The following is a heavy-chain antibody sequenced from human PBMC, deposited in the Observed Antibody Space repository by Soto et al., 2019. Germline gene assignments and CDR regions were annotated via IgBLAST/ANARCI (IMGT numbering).Heavy chain of an antibody. J-gene: IGHJ6*03. CDR2: IWYDGSNK. V-gene: IGHV3-33*01. CDR3: ARDRYSNSGVGYYYYYMDV. CDR1: GFTFSSYG. Sequence: HPGGSLRLSCAASGFTFSSYGMHWVRQAPGKGLEWVAVIWYDGSNKYYADSVKGRFTISRDNSKNTLYLQMNSLRAEDTAVYYSARDRYSNSGVGYYYYYMDVWGKGTTVTVSS. D-gene: IGHD4-4*01.